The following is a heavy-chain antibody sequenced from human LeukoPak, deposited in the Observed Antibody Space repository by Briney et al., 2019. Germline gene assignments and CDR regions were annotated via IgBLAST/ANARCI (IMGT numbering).Heavy chain of an antibody. CDR2: IYYSGIT. J-gene: IGHJ4*02. D-gene: IGHD2-15*01. CDR1: GASISSSDRY. V-gene: IGHV4-39*02. CDR3: AREYCSGGSCYSGFDY. Sequence: SETLSLTCTVSGASISSSDRYWGWIRQPPGRGLEWIGSIYYSGITYHNPSLKSRVTISVDTSNNQFSLKLSSVTAADTAVYYCAREYCSGGSCYSGFDYWGQGTLVTVSS.